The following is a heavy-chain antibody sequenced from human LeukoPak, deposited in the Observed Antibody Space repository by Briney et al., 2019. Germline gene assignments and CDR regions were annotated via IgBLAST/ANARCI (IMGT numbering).Heavy chain of an antibody. J-gene: IGHJ4*02. Sequence: GGSLRLSCAASGFTFSSYLMSWVRQAPGKGLEWVANIKQDGSEKYYVDSVKGRFTISRDNAKNSLYLQMNSLRAEDTAVYYCVRVYCSSTSCSSFFDFWGQGTLVTVSS. CDR1: GFTFSSYL. CDR2: IKQDGSEK. V-gene: IGHV3-7*01. D-gene: IGHD2-2*01. CDR3: VRVYCSSTSCSSFFDF.